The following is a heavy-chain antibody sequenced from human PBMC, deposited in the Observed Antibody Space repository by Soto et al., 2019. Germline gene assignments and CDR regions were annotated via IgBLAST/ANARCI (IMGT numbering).Heavy chain of an antibody. J-gene: IGHJ5*02. CDR3: ARVTVVVPAATVGLWFDP. CDR1: GGSISSYY. V-gene: IGHV4-59*01. D-gene: IGHD2-2*01. CDR2: IYYSGST. Sequence: SETLSLTCTVSGGSISSYYWSWIRQPPGKGLEWIGYIYYSGSTNYNPSLKSRVTISVDTSKNQFSLKLSSVTSADTAVYYCARVTVVVPAATVGLWFDPWGQGTLVTVSS.